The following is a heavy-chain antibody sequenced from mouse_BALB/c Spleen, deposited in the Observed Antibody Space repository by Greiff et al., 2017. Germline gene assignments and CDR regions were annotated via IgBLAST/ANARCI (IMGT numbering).Heavy chain of an antibody. CDR2: ISNGGGST. J-gene: IGHJ1*01. D-gene: IGHD1-1*01. V-gene: IGHV5-12-2*01. CDR3: ARGVAGKEGWYFDV. Sequence: DVMLVESGGGLVQPGGSLKLSCAASGFTFSSYTMSWVRQTPEKRLEWVAYISNGGGSTYYPDTVKGRFTISRDNAKNTLYLQMSSLKSEDTAMYYCARGVAGKEGWYFDVWGAGTTVTVSS. CDR1: GFTFSSYT.